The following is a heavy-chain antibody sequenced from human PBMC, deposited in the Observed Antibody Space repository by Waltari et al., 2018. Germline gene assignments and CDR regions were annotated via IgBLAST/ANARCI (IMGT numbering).Heavy chain of an antibody. Sequence: QVQLQESGPGLVKPSETLSLTCTVSGGSISSYYWSWIRPPPGKGLEWIGYIYYSGSTNYNPSLKSRVTISVDTSKNQFSLKLSSVTAADTAVYYCARGGAVAGIKYYFDYWGQGTLVTVSS. D-gene: IGHD6-19*01. CDR2: IYYSGST. CDR3: ARGGAVAGIKYYFDY. J-gene: IGHJ4*02. CDR1: GGSISSYY. V-gene: IGHV4-59*01.